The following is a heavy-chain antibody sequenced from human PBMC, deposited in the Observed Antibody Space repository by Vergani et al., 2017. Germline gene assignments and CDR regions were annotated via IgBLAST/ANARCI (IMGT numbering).Heavy chain of an antibody. V-gene: IGHV1-69*12. Sequence: QVQLVQSGAEVKKPGSSVKVSRKASGGTFSSYAISWVRQAPGQGLEWMGGIIPIFGTANYAQKFQGRVTITADESTSTAYMELSSLRSVDTAVYYCARGMVRGVIMIMDYGMDVWGQGTTVTVSS. CDR1: GGTFSSYA. CDR2: IIPIFGTA. D-gene: IGHD3-10*01. J-gene: IGHJ6*02. CDR3: ARGMVRGVIMIMDYGMDV.